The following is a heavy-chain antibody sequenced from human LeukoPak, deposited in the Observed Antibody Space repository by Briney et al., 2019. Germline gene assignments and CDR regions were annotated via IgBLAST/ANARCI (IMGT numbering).Heavy chain of an antibody. CDR1: GFTFSSYA. CDR2: ISYDGSNK. CDR3: AKTLHYGHFGKFDS. D-gene: IGHD4-17*01. V-gene: IGHV3-30-3*02. Sequence: GGSLRLSCAASGFTFSSYAMHWVRQAPGKGLEWVAVISYDGSNKYYADSVKGRFTISRDNSKNTLYLQMNSLGAEDTAVYYCAKTLHYGHFGKFDSWGQGTLVTVSS. J-gene: IGHJ4*02.